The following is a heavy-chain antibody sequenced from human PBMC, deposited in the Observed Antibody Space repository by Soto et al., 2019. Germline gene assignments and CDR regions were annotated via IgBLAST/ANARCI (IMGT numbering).Heavy chain of an antibody. J-gene: IGHJ6*02. D-gene: IGHD6-19*01. CDR1: GFTFSDYW. V-gene: IGHV3-23*01. CDR3: AKEKYSSGKYGMDV. Sequence: PGGSLRLSCAVSGFTFSDYWMSWVRQAPGKGLEWVSAISGSGGSTYYADSVKGRFTISRDNSKNTLYLQMNSLRAEDTAVYYCAKEKYSSGKYGMDVWGQGTTVTVSS. CDR2: ISGSGGST.